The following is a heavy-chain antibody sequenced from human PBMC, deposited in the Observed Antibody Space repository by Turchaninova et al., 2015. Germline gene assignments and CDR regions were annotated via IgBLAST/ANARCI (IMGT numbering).Heavy chain of an antibody. D-gene: IGHD2-8*01. Sequence: QVQLQQWGAGLLKPSESLSLTCAVYGGSFSGYYCSWIRQPPGKGLEWIGEINHSGSTNYNPSLKSRVTISVDTSKNQFSLKLSSVTAADTAVYYCARRPYGAFDIWGQGTMVTVSS. CDR2: INHSGST. V-gene: IGHV4-34*01. CDR3: ARRPYGAFDI. CDR1: GGSFSGYY. J-gene: IGHJ3*02.